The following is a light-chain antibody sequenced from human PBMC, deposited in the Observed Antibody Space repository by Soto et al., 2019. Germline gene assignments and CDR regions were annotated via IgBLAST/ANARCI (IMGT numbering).Light chain of an antibody. CDR2: DSS. CDR1: QSVQTW. J-gene: IGKJ4*01. V-gene: IGKV1-33*01. Sequence: IQLTQSPSSLSASVGDRVTITCRASQSVQTWLSWYQHKPGRAPKLLIYDSSNLETGVPSRFRGSGSGTDFTFTISSLQPEDIATYFCQQYDNLPLTFGGGNKVDIK. CDR3: QQYDNLPLT.